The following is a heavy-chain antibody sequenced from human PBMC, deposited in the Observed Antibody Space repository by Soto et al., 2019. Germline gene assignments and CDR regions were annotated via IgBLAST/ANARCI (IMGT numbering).Heavy chain of an antibody. V-gene: IGHV4-39*05. CDR2: MFYSGLN. CDR3: EPLSVSLSGPYGIHV. CDR1: LDPIRQMCHY. J-gene: IGHJ6*02. D-gene: IGHD2-15*01. Sequence: PSDLPIPISTATLDPIRQMCHYGDSVPQHPGRGRGWIGRMFYSGLNYYNPSLKSRVTLSVDTSKNQFSVRLNSVTAADTAVYYCEPLSVSLSGPYGIHVWGQGTTVTGSS.